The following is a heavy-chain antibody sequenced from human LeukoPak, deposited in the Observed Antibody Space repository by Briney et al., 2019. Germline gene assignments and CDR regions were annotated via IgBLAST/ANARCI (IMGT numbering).Heavy chain of an antibody. Sequence: GGSLRLSCAASGFTFSKYAMTWVRQPPGKGLQWLSAITINGGGTYYADSVKGRFTISRDNSKNSLYLQMNSLRAEDTAVYYCAGDHISAYYDYWGQGTLVTVSS. J-gene: IGHJ4*02. CDR3: AGDHISAYYDY. CDR1: GFTFSKYA. D-gene: IGHD1-26*01. CDR2: ITINGGGT. V-gene: IGHV3-23*01.